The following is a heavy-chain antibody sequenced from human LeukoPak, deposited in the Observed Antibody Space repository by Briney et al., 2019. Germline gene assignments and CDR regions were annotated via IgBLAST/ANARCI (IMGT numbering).Heavy chain of an antibody. D-gene: IGHD3-10*01. Sequence: HRASVKVSCKASGYTFTGYYMHWVRQAPGQGLEWMGWMNPNSGNTGYAQKFQGRVTMTRNTSISTAYMELSSLRSEDTAVYYCATTITMVRGVMFFDYWGQGTLVTVSS. V-gene: IGHV1-8*02. J-gene: IGHJ4*02. CDR2: MNPNSGNT. CDR1: GYTFTGYY. CDR3: ATTITMVRGVMFFDY.